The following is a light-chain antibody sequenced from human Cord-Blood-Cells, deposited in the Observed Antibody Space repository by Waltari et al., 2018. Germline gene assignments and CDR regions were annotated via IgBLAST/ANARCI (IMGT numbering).Light chain of an antibody. CDR2: GAS. CDR3: QQYGSSPLFT. V-gene: IGKV3-20*01. J-gene: IGKJ3*01. CDR1: QSVSSSH. Sequence: EIVLTQPPGTLSLSPGERATLSCRASQSVSSSHLAWYQQKPGQAPRLLIYGASSRATGIPDRFSGSGSGTDFTLTISRLEPEDFAVYYCQQYGSSPLFTFGPGTKVDIK.